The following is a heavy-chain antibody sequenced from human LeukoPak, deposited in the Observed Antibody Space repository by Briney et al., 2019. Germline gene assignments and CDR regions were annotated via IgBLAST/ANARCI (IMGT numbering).Heavy chain of an antibody. Sequence: ASVKVSCKASGFTFTSSAMQWVRQARGQRLEWIGWIVVGSGNTNYAQKFQERVTITRDISTSTAYMELSSLRSEDTAVYYCAADFYRTQVFDYWGQGTLVTVSS. CDR2: IVVGSGNT. CDR3: AADFYRTQVFDY. D-gene: IGHD2/OR15-2a*01. J-gene: IGHJ4*02. CDR1: GFTFTSSA. V-gene: IGHV1-58*02.